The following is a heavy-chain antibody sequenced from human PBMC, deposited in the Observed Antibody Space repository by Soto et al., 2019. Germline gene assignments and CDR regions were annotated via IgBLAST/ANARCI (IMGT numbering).Heavy chain of an antibody. CDR1: GGSISSSSYY. D-gene: IGHD3-9*01. V-gene: IGHV4-39*01. Sequence: QLQLQESGPGLVKPSETLSLTCTVSGGSISSSSYYWGWIRQPPGKGLEWIGSIYYSGSTYYNPSLKSRVTMSVDTSKNQFSLKLSSVTAADTAVYYCARHARSVYYDILTGYFRGAFDIWGQGTMVTVSS. J-gene: IGHJ3*02. CDR3: ARHARSVYYDILTGYFRGAFDI. CDR2: IYYSGST.